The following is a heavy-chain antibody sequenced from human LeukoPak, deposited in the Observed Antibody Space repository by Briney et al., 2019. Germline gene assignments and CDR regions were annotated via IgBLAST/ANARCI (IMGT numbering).Heavy chain of an antibody. V-gene: IGHV3-21*01. D-gene: IGHD3-3*01. CDR3: ARDFPNFGVATY. Sequence: GGSLRLSCAGSGFTFSSYSMNWVRQAPGKGLEWVSSISSSSSYIYYTDSVKGRFTISRDNAKNSLYLQMNSLRAEDTAVYYCARDFPNFGVATYWGQGTLVTVSS. J-gene: IGHJ4*02. CDR2: ISSSSSYI. CDR1: GFTFSSYS.